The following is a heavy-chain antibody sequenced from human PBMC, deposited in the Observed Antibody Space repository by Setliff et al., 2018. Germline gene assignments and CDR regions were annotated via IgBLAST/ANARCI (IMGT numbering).Heavy chain of an antibody. V-gene: IGHV4-34*01. CDR1: GGSFSGYY. J-gene: IGHJ4*02. CDR2: INHSGST. D-gene: IGHD3-3*01. CDR3: ARRCNFWSGYLDY. Sequence: PSETLSLTCAVYGGSFSGYYWSWIRQPPGKGLEWIGEINHSGSTNYNPSLKSRVTISVDTSKNQFSLKLSSVTAADTAVYYCARRCNFWSGYLDYWGQGTLVTVSS.